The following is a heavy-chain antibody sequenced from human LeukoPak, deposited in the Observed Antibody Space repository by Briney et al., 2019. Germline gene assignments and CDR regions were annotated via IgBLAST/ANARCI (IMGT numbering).Heavy chain of an antibody. Sequence: SVKVSCKASGGTFSSYAISWVRQAPGQGLEWMEGIIPIFGTANYAQKFQGRVTITTDESTSTAYMELSSLRSEDTAVYYCARLDPIVVVPAAILHYYYMDVWGKGTTVTVSS. CDR1: GGTFSSYA. J-gene: IGHJ6*03. D-gene: IGHD2-2*02. CDR3: ARLDPIVVVPAAILHYYYMDV. CDR2: IIPIFGTA. V-gene: IGHV1-69*05.